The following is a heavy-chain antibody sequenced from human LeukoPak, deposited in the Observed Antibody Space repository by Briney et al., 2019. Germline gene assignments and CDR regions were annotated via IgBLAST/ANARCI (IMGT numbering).Heavy chain of an antibody. Sequence: PSETLSLTCAVSGGSISSGGYSWSWIRQPPGKGLEWIRYIYHTGSTYYNPSLKSRATVSVDRSKNQFSLKLTSVTAADTAVYYCARDTSYYYGSGSDVFDIWGQGTMVTVS. D-gene: IGHD3-10*01. J-gene: IGHJ3*02. V-gene: IGHV4-30-2*01. CDR1: GGSISSGGYS. CDR3: ARDTSYYYGSGSDVFDI. CDR2: IYHTGST.